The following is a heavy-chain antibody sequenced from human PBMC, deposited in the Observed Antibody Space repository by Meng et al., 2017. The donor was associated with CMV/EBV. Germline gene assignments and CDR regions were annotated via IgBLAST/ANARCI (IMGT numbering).Heavy chain of an antibody. CDR3: ARVLRYCSGGSCYSGGYYFDY. Sequence: SVKVSCKASGYTFTGYSMHWVRQAPGQGLEWMGWINPNSGGTNYAQKFQGRVTMTRDTSISTAYMELSRLRSDDTAVYYCARVLRYCSGGSCYSGGYYFDYWGQGTLVTVSS. J-gene: IGHJ4*02. CDR2: INPNSGGT. D-gene: IGHD2-15*01. CDR1: GYTFTGYS. V-gene: IGHV1-2*02.